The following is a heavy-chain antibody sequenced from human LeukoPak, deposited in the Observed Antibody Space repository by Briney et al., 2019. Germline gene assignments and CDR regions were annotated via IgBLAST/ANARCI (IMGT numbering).Heavy chain of an antibody. CDR2: IRSRAYGGAT. D-gene: IGHD5/OR15-5a*01. CDR1: GFTFGDYA. J-gene: IGHJ4*02. Sequence: PGRSLRLSCTTSGFTFGDYAMNWVRQAPGKGLEWVGLIRSRAYGGATQYAASVNGRFSISRDDSNNIAYLQLNSLNTDDTAIYFCGRDLARYSISWGVDHWGQGTLVTVSS. CDR3: GRDLARYSISWGVDH. V-gene: IGHV3-49*04.